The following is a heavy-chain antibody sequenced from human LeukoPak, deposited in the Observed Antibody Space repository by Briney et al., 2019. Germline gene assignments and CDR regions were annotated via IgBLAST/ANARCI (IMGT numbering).Heavy chain of an antibody. J-gene: IGHJ4*02. V-gene: IGHV1-69*05. CDR1: GYTFTGYY. CDR3: ARGTRFLEWSLYYFDY. D-gene: IGHD3-3*01. CDR2: IIPIFGTA. Sequence: SVKVSCKASGYTFTGYYMHWVRQAPGQGLEWMGGIIPIFGTANYAQKFQGRVTITTDESTSTAYMELSSLRSEDTAVYYCARGTRFLEWSLYYFDYWGQGTLVTVSS.